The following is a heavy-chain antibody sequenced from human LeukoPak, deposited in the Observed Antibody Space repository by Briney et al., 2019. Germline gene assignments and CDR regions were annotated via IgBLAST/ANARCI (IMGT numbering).Heavy chain of an antibody. J-gene: IGHJ4*02. V-gene: IGHV3-74*01. CDR2: INSDGRST. CDR1: GFTFSSYW. CDR3: ARHSSGYYPYDY. Sequence: GGSLRLSCAASGFTFSSYWMHWVRQAPGRGLVWVSRINSDGRSTSYADSVKGRFTISRDNSKNTLHLQMNSLRAEDTAVYYCARHSSGYYPYDYCSPGTPCTVAS. D-gene: IGHD3-22*01.